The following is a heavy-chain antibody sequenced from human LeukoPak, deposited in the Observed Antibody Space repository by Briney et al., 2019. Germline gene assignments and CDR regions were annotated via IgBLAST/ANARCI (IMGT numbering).Heavy chain of an antibody. J-gene: IGHJ4*02. CDR1: GFTFSNYG. V-gene: IGHV3-30*02. D-gene: IGHD3-10*01. Sequence: GGSLRLSCAASGFTFSNYGMHWVRQAPGKGLEWVALGRFTISRDNSKNTLYLQMNSLRAEDTAVYYCAKDPGAHYYGSGSYRRGSYFDYWGQGTLVTVSS. CDR3: AKDPGAHYYGSGSYRRGSYFDY.